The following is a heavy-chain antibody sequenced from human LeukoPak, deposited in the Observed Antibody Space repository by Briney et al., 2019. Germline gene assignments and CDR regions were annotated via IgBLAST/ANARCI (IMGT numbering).Heavy chain of an antibody. CDR3: ARGADY. CDR1: GLTLSSYW. CDR2: IKSDGSSR. J-gene: IGHJ4*02. V-gene: IGHV3-74*01. Sequence: GGSLRLSCAASGLTLSSYWVHWVRQAPGKGLVWVSGIKSDGSSRNYADSVKGRFTISRDNAKNSLYLQMNSLRAEDTAVYYCARGADYWGQGTLVTVSS.